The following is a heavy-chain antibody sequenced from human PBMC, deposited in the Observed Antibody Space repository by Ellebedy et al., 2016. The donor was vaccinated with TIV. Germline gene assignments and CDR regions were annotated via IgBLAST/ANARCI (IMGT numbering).Heavy chain of an antibody. CDR1: GFTFSMYT. V-gene: IGHV3-30*04. J-gene: IGHJ6*04. Sequence: GESLKISCAASGFTFSMYTMHWVRQAPGKGLEWVAVISSDGSNRYYADSVKGRFTISRDNSRNTLYLHVNSLRAEDTAVYYCARGDSDFWSGYDVWGKGTTVTVSS. CDR3: ARGDSDFWSGYDV. CDR2: ISSDGSNR. D-gene: IGHD3-3*01.